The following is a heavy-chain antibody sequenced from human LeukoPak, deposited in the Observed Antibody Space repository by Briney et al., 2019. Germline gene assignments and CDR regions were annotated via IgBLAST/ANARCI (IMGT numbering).Heavy chain of an antibody. CDR2: INHSGST. Sequence: SETLSLTCAVYGGSFSGYYWSWIRQPPGKGLEWIGEINHSGSTNYNPSLKSRVTISVDTSKNQFSLKLSSVTAADTAVYYWARDYDYVWGSLAFDIWGQGTMVTVSS. D-gene: IGHD3-16*01. CDR1: GGSFSGYY. CDR3: ARDYDYVWGSLAFDI. V-gene: IGHV4-34*01. J-gene: IGHJ3*02.